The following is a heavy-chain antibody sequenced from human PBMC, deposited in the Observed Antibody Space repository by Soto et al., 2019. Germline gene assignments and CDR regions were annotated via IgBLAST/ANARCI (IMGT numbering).Heavy chain of an antibody. V-gene: IGHV3-30*18. Sequence: QVQLVESGGCVVQPGRSLRLSCAASGFTFSSNGMHWVRQAPGKGLEWVAVMSNDGSHTSYADSAKGRFTISRDNSKNTLYLQMNSLRAEDSGIYYCTKGCSSSSNCYIIDYWGQGALVTVSS. CDR3: TKGCSSSSNCYIIDY. CDR2: MSNDGSHT. CDR1: GFTFSSNG. J-gene: IGHJ4*02. D-gene: IGHD2-15*01.